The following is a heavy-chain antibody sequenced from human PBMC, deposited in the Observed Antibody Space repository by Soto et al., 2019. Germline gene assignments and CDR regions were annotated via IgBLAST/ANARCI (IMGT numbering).Heavy chain of an antibody. V-gene: IGHV4-39*01. D-gene: IGHD6-6*01. CDR1: GGSISSSSYY. CDR3: ERRRTSYPAYGMDV. Sequence: SETLSLTCTVSGGSISSSSYYWGWIRQPPGKGLEWIGSIYYSGSTYYNPSLKSRVTISVDTSKNQFSLKLSSVTAADTAVYYCERRRTSYPAYGMDVWGQGTTVTVSS. CDR2: IYYSGST. J-gene: IGHJ6*02.